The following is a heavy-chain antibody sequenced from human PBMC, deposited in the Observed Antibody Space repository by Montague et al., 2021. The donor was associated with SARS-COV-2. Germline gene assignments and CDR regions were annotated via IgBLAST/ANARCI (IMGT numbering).Heavy chain of an antibody. J-gene: IGHJ6*02. CDR3: AREGVYGSRYCYGMDV. CDR2: IYYSGST. V-gene: IGHV4-59*01. Sequence: SETLSLTCTVSGGSISSYYWSWIRQPPGKGLEWIGYIYYSGSTNYNPSLKSRVTISVDTSKNQFSLKLSSVTAADTAVYYCAREGVYGSRYCYGMDVWGQGTTVTVSS. CDR1: GGSISSYY. D-gene: IGHD3-10*01.